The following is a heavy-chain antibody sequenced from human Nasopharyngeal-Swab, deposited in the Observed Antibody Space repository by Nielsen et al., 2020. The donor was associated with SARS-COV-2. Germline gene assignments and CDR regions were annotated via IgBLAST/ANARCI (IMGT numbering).Heavy chain of an antibody. CDR2: IRSKGNNYAT. CDR3: TRCGGGCYSGRDY. D-gene: IGHD2-15*01. J-gene: IGHJ4*02. CDR1: GFTFSDSA. V-gene: IGHV3-73*01. Sequence: GESLKISCAASGFTFSDSAIHWVRQASGEGLEWVARIRSKGNNYATAYSASAKGRFIIFRDDPTNTAYLQMNSLKTEDTAMYYGTRCGGGCYSGRDYWGQGTLVTVSS.